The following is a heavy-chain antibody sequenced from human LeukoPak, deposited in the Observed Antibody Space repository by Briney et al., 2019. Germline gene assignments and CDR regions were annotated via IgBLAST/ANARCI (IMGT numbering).Heavy chain of an antibody. CDR1: GYTFTSYG. CDR3: ARNDYGDYPDAFDI. CDR2: ISAYNGNT. D-gene: IGHD4-17*01. Sequence: GASVKVSCKASGYTFTSYGISWVRQAPGQGLEWMGWISAYNGNTNYAQKLQGRVTMTTDTSTSTVYMELSSLRSEDTAVYYCARNDYGDYPDAFDIWGQGTMVTVSS. V-gene: IGHV1-18*01. J-gene: IGHJ3*02.